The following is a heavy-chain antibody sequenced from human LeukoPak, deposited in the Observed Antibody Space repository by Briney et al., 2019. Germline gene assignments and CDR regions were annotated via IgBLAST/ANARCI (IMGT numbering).Heavy chain of an antibody. J-gene: IGHJ4*02. D-gene: IGHD4-17*01. CDR3: ASLYYGDYYFDY. CDR1: GGSISSGDYY. Sequence: SETLSLTCTVSGGSISSGDYYWSWIRQPPGRGLEWIAYIYYSGSTYHNPSLKSRVTISVDTSKNQFSLKLSSVTAADTAVYYCASLYYGDYYFDYWGQGTLVTVSS. CDR2: IYYSGST. V-gene: IGHV4-30-4*01.